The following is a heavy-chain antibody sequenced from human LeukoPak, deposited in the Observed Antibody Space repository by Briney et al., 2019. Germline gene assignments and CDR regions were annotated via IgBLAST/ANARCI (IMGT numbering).Heavy chain of an antibody. V-gene: IGHV1-8*03. CDR1: GYTFTSYD. CDR2: MNPNSGNT. CDR3: ARDGGEGVPTRI. Sequence: ASVKVSCKTSGYTFTSYDINWVRQATGQGLEWMGWMNPNSGNTGYAQKFQGRVTITRNTSISTAYMELSRLRSDDTAVYYCARDGGEGVPTRIWGQGTLVTVSS. J-gene: IGHJ4*02. D-gene: IGHD2-2*01.